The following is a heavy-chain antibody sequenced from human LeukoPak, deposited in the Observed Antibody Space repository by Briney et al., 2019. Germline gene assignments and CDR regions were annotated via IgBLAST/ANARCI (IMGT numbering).Heavy chain of an antibody. Sequence: GESLKISCKGSGYSFTSYWIGWVRQMPGKGLEWMGIIYPGDSDTRYRPSFQGQVTISADKSISTAYLQWSSLKASDTAMYYCARHYSSSWYKPQDAFDIWGQGTMVTVSS. D-gene: IGHD6-13*01. CDR2: IYPGDSDT. CDR1: GYSFTSYW. V-gene: IGHV5-51*01. CDR3: ARHYSSSWYKPQDAFDI. J-gene: IGHJ3*02.